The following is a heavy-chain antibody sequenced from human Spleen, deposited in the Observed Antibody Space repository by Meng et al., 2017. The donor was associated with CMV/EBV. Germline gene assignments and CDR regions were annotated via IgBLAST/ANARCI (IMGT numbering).Heavy chain of an antibody. CDR1: GFTFSNYP. CDR2: ISEGGGST. V-gene: IGHV3-23*01. CDR3: AKNLDVADY. J-gene: IGHJ4*02. D-gene: IGHD1-14*01. Sequence: GGSLRLSCAASGFTFSNYPMTWVRQAPGKGLDWVSTISEGGGSTYYADSVKGRFTISRDNSKNTLYVQMSSLRAEDTAVYFCAKNLDVADYWGQGTRVTVSS.